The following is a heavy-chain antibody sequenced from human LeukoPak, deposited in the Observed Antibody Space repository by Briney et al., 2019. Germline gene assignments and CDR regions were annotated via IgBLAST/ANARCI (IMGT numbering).Heavy chain of an antibody. CDR2: ISYDGSNK. J-gene: IGHJ6*02. V-gene: IGHV3-30-3*01. CDR3: ARGPERTGVGTRYYYDMDV. Sequence: PGGSLRLSCAASGFTFSSYAMHWVPQAPGKGLEWVAVISYDGSNKYYADSVKGRFTISRDNSKNTLYLQMNSLRAEDTAVYYCARGPERTGVGTRYYYDMDVWGQGTTVTVSS. CDR1: GFTFSSYA. D-gene: IGHD2-8*01.